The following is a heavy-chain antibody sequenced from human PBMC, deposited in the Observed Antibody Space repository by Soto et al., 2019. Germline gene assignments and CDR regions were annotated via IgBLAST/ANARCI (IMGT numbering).Heavy chain of an antibody. V-gene: IGHV4-59*06. CDR3: ARGGIAAAAPPDY. CDR2: IYYSGST. CDR1: GGSISSYH. Sequence: SSETLSLTCTVSGGSISSYHWSWIRQHPGKGLEWIGYIYYSGSTYYNPSLKSRVTISVDTSKNQFSLKLSSVTAADTAVYYCARGGIAAAAPPDYWGQGTLVTVSS. D-gene: IGHD6-13*01. J-gene: IGHJ4*02.